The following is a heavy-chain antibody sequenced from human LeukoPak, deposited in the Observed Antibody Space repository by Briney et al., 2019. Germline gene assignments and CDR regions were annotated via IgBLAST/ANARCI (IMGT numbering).Heavy chain of an antibody. Sequence: GGSLRLSCAASGFTFSSYAMGWVRQAPGKGLEWVSTISNSDYSTYYADSVKGRFTISRANSKNMLYLQMNSLRVEDTAVYYCARDGKDSSGYYFGDSWGQGTLVTVSS. CDR2: ISNSDYST. V-gene: IGHV3-23*01. D-gene: IGHD3-22*01. J-gene: IGHJ4*02. CDR1: GFTFSSYA. CDR3: ARDGKDSSGYYFGDS.